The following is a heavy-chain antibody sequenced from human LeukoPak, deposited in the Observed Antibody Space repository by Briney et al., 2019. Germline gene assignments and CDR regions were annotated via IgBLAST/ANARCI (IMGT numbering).Heavy chain of an antibody. CDR1: GGSFSGYY. J-gene: IGHJ5*02. CDR3: ARDSGTTGEVKFDP. CDR2: IYGSRST. D-gene: IGHD3-10*01. V-gene: IGHV4-4*07. Sequence: SETLSVTCAVYGGSFSGYYWSWIRQPAGKGLEWIGRIYGSRSTTYNPSLKSRVTMSVDTSKNQFSLKLTSVTAADTAVYYCARDSGTTGEVKFDPWGHGILVTVSS.